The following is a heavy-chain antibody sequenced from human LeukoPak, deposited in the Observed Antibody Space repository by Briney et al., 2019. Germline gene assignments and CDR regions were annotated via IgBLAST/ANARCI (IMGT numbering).Heavy chain of an antibody. D-gene: IGHD1-26*01. J-gene: IGHJ4*02. CDR2: INPISGGT. V-gene: IGHV1-2*06. CDR1: LYSLTGYI. Sequence: GAPKVSREPSLYSLTGYIMHSVPHSPQQRRGCRGRINPISGGTNSAQKPRGTVTITPDTSISTAYMELSRLRSDETAVYYCARITDVRAPDYWGQGTLVTVSS. CDR3: ARITDVRAPDY.